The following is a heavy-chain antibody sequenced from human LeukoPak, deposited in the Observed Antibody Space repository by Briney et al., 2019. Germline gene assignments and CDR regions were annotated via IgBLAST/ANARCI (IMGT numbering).Heavy chain of an antibody. CDR2: INSDGSST. J-gene: IGHJ3*02. D-gene: IGHD1-26*01. V-gene: IGHV3-74*01. CDR1: GFTFSSYW. CDR3: ATGVGHAFGI. Sequence: GGSLRLSCAASGFTFSSYWMYWVRQVPGKGLVWVSRINSDGSSTGDADSAKGRFTISRDNAKNTLYLQMNSLRAEDTAVYYCATGVGHAFGIWGQGTMVTVSS.